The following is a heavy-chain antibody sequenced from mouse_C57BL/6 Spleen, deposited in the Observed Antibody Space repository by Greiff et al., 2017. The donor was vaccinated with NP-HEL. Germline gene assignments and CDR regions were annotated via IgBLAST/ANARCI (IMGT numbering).Heavy chain of an antibody. CDR3: ARHTGYYEYFDV. J-gene: IGHJ1*03. D-gene: IGHD2-3*01. V-gene: IGHV5-12*01. CDR2: ISNGGGST. Sequence: EVQRVESGGGLVQPGGSLKLSCAASGFTFSDYYMYWVRQTPEKRLEWVAYISNGGGSTYYPDTVKGRFTISRDNAKNTLYLQMSRLKSEDTAMYYCARHTGYYEYFDVWGTGTTVTVSS. CDR1: GFTFSDYY.